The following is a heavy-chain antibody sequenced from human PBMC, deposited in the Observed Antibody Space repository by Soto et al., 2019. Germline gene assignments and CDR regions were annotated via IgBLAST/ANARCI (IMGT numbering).Heavy chain of an antibody. Sequence: SGPTLVNPTETLTLTCTFSGFSLTSPGMCLSWIRQSPGKALEWLALIERDDDDKYYSTSLKKRLTISKDTRKNQVVLSMANMEPADTATYYCARSIRGPRRFNGMDVWGQGT. D-gene: IGHD1-20*01. CDR3: ARSIRGPRRFNGMDV. J-gene: IGHJ6*02. V-gene: IGHV2-70*13. CDR2: IERDDDDK. CDR1: GFSLTSPGMC.